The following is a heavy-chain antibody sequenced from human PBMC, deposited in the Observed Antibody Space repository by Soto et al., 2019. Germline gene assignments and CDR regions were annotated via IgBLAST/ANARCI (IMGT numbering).Heavy chain of an antibody. J-gene: IGHJ6*02. V-gene: IGHV1-69*01. Sequence: QVQLVQSGAEVKTPGSSVKISCKASGGTLSDYAISWVRQAPGQGLEWMGGIMPTVDSANYAQNFQGRRPISADEATSTANLELSSLRSDDTAVYYCAVAAVREIMAQESSGMAVWGQGTTVIVSS. CDR3: AVAAVREIMAQESSGMAV. CDR1: GGTLSDYA. CDR2: IMPTVDSA. D-gene: IGHD3-10*01.